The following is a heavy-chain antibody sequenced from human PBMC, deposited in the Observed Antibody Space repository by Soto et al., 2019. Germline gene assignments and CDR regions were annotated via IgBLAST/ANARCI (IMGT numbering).Heavy chain of an antibody. CDR1: GFPCSSYA. Sequence: GGSLRLSCAASGFPCSSYAMHWVRQAPGKGLEWVAVISYDGSNKYYADSVKGRVTITRDTSASTAYMELSSLRSEDTAVYYCARGFPLWFDPWGQGTLVTVSS. V-gene: IGHV3-30-3*01. J-gene: IGHJ5*02. CDR3: ARGFPLWFDP. CDR2: ISYDGSNK. D-gene: IGHD3-3*01.